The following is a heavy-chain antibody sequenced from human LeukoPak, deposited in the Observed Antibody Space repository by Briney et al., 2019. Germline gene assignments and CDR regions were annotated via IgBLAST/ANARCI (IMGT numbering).Heavy chain of an antibody. CDR3: ASSRIFGNAMDV. Sequence: GGSLRLSCAASGFTFSSYSMNWVRQAPGKGLEWVSSISSSSSYIYYADSVKGRFTISRDNSKNTLYLQMNSLRAEDTAVYYCASSRIFGNAMDVWGQGTTVTVSS. D-gene: IGHD3-3*01. J-gene: IGHJ6*02. CDR2: ISSSSSYI. V-gene: IGHV3-21*01. CDR1: GFTFSSYS.